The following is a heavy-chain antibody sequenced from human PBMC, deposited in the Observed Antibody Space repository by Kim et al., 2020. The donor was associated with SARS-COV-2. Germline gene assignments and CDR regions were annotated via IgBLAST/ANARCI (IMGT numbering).Heavy chain of an antibody. CDR2: IIPIFGTA. Sequence: SVKVSCKASGGTFSSYAISWVRQAPGQGLEWMGGIIPIFGTANYAQKFQGRVTITADESTSTAYMELSSLRSEDTAVYYCARDNSGYDRWSYYYGMDVWGQGTTVTVSS. CDR3: ARDNSGYDRWSYYYGMDV. CDR1: GGTFSSYA. V-gene: IGHV1-69*13. J-gene: IGHJ6*02. D-gene: IGHD5-12*01.